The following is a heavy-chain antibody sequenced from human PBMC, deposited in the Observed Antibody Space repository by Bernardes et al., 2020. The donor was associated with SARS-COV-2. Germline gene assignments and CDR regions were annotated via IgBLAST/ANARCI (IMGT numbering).Heavy chain of an antibody. CDR2: ITGSGVNT. CDR3: ANYFIAATVRWLDP. J-gene: IGHJ5*02. Sequence: GGSLRLSCAASGFTFSTYAMSWVRQAPGKGLEWVSAITGSGVNTYYADSVKGRFTISRDNSKNTLYLQMDSLRAEDTAVYYCANYFIAATVRWLDPWGQGTLVTVSS. V-gene: IGHV3-23*01. D-gene: IGHD6-13*01. CDR1: GFTFSTYA.